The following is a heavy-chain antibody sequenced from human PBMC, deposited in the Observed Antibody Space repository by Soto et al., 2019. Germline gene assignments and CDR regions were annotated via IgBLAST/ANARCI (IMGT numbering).Heavy chain of an antibody. D-gene: IGHD3-22*01. CDR3: ARPPAVYDSSGYYYPPEYFQH. CDR1: GGTFSSYA. Sequence: SVKVSCKASGGTFSSYAISWVRQAPGQGLEWMGGIIPIFGTANYAQKFQGRVTITADESTSTAYMELSSLRSEDTAVYYCARPPAVYDSSGYYYPPEYFQHWGQGTLVTVSS. CDR2: IIPIFGTA. J-gene: IGHJ1*01. V-gene: IGHV1-69*13.